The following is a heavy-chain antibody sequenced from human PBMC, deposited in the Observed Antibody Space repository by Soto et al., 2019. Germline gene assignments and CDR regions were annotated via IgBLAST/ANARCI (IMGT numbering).Heavy chain of an antibody. CDR1: GYTFTSYG. CDR3: ARDGPSGSPLGSSSWVPFDY. Sequence: GASVQVSCKASGYTFTSYGISWVRQAPGQGLEWMGWISAYNGNTNYAQKLQGRVTMTTDTSTSTAYMELRSLRSDDTAVYYCARDGPSGSPLGSSSWVPFDYWGQGTLVTVSS. V-gene: IGHV1-18*01. D-gene: IGHD6-13*01. J-gene: IGHJ4*02. CDR2: ISAYNGNT.